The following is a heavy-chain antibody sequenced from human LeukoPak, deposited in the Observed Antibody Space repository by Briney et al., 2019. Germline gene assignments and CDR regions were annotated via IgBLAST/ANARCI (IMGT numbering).Heavy chain of an antibody. CDR2: ISSSSSYI. CDR1: GFTFSSYS. D-gene: IGHD6-13*01. Sequence: GGSLRLSCAASGFTFSSYSMNWVRQAPGKGLEWVSSISSSSSYIYYADSVKGRFTISRDNAKNSLYLQMNSLRAEDTAVYYCASISISSRSIDHWGQGTLVTVSS. J-gene: IGHJ4*02. CDR3: ASISISSRSIDH. V-gene: IGHV3-21*01.